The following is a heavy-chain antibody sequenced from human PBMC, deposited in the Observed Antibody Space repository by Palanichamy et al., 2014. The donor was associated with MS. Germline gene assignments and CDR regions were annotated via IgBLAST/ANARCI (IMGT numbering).Heavy chain of an antibody. CDR2: FYTSGSS. V-gene: IGHV4-4*07. CDR1: GGSFSSYY. D-gene: IGHD5-12*01. Sequence: QVQLQESGPGLVKSSEPLSLSCTVPGGSFSSYYWSWIRQPAGKGLEWIGRFYTSGSSNYNPSLKSRVTMSVDTSKNQVSLMLNSVTAADTAVYYCARGGLSGYDFWGQGILVTVSS. CDR3: ARGGLSGYDF. J-gene: IGHJ1*01.